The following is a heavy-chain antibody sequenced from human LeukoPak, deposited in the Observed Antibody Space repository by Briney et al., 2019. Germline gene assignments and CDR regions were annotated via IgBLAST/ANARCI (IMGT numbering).Heavy chain of an antibody. CDR1: GYTFTSYD. D-gene: IGHD6-19*01. J-gene: IGHJ6*02. V-gene: IGHV1-8*01. CDR2: MNPNSGNT. CDR3: ARGRGSGWYGVYYYYGMDV. Sequence: ASVKVSCKASGYTFTSYDINWVRQATGQGLEWMGWMNPNSGNTGYAQKFQGRVTMTRNTSISTAYMELSSLRSEDTAVYYCARGRGSGWYGVYYYYGMDVWGQGTTVTVSS.